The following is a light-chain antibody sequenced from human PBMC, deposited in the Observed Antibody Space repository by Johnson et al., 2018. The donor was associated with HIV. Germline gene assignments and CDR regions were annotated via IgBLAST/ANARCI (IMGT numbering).Light chain of an antibody. Sequence: QSVLTQPPSVSAAPGQKVTISCSGSSSNIGNNYVSWYQQFPGTAPKLLIYDNNKRPSGIPDRFSGSKSGTSATLGITGLQTGDEADYYCGTWDSSLSAYVVGTGTKVTV. CDR2: DNN. CDR3: GTWDSSLSAYV. V-gene: IGLV1-51*01. J-gene: IGLJ1*01. CDR1: SSNIGNNY.